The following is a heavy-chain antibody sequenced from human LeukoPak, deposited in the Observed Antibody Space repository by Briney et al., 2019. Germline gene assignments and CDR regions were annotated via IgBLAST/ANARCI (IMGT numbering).Heavy chain of an antibody. D-gene: IGHD6-13*01. V-gene: IGHV1-3*01. CDR2: INAVNGNT. CDR3: ARGPRAAADDY. CDR1: GYTFTGYY. Sequence: ASVKVSCKASGYTFTGYYMHWVRQAPGQRPEWIGWINAVNGNTKYSQKFQGRVTITRDTSASTAYMELSSLRSEDTAVYYCARGPRAAADDYWGQGTLVTVSS. J-gene: IGHJ4*02.